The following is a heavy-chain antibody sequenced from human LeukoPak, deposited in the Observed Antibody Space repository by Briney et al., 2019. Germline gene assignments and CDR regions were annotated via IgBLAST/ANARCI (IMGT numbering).Heavy chain of an antibody. CDR2: ISWNSGNI. CDR3: AKVYYYDSSGYYYDY. V-gene: IGHV3-9*01. D-gene: IGHD3-22*01. Sequence: GGSLRLPCAASGFSFGSYAMSWVRQAPGKGLEWVSSISWNSGNIGYADSVKGRFTVSRDNAKNSLYLQMNSLRAEDTALYYCAKVYYYDSSGYYYDYWGQGTLVTVSS. J-gene: IGHJ4*02. CDR1: GFSFGSYA.